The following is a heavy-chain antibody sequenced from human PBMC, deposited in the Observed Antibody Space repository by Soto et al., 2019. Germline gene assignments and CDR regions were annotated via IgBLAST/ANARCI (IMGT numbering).Heavy chain of an antibody. J-gene: IGHJ5*02. Sequence: QVQLVQSGAEVKKPGSSVKVSCKASRGTFSSYAISWVRQAPGQGLEWMGGIIPIFGTANYAQKFEGGVTITAAETTSTSYMEMRSPRSEGTAVSYCARDVSNYDIVTGLFDPWGQGSLVTVSS. CDR2: IIPIFGTA. D-gene: IGHD3-9*01. CDR1: RGTFSSYA. CDR3: ARDVSNYDIVTGLFDP. V-gene: IGHV1-69*12.